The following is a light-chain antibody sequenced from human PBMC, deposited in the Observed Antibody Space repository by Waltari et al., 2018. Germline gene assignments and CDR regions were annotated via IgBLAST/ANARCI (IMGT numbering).Light chain of an antibody. CDR2: GAS. V-gene: IGKV3-20*01. Sequence: CRASESVGVTLAWYQQKPGQAPRLLIYGASNRATGIPDRFIGSGSGTEFSLTISGLEPEDSAVYYCQHYLRLPVAFGQGTKVEIK. CDR1: ESVGVT. CDR3: QHYLRLPVA. J-gene: IGKJ1*01.